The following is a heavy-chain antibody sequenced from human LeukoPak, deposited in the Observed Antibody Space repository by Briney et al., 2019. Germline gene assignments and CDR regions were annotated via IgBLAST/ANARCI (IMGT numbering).Heavy chain of an antibody. Sequence: GGSLRLSCEVSGFTFSSYAMTWVRQAPGKGLEWVSGISGSGGSTYYADSVKGRFTISRDNSKNTLYLQMNSLRAEDTAVYYCARRLLTGGLTDFFDYWGQGTLVTVSS. J-gene: IGHJ4*02. CDR2: ISGSGGST. V-gene: IGHV3-23*01. D-gene: IGHD3-9*01. CDR3: ARRLLTGGLTDFFDY. CDR1: GFTFSSYA.